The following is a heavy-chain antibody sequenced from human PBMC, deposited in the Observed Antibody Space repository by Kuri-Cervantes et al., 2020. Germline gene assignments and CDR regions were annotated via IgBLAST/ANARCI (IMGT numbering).Heavy chain of an antibody. V-gene: IGHV4-34*01. CDR1: GGSFSGYY. CDR2: INHSGST. D-gene: IGHD3-3*01. CDR3: ARDWVYDFWSGYSPDYFDY. J-gene: IGHJ4*02. Sequence: GSLRLSCAVYGGSFSGYYWSWIRQPPGRGLEWIGEINHSGSTNYNPSLKSRVTISVDTSRNQFSLKLSSVTAADTAVYYCARDWVYDFWSGYSPDYFDYWGQGTLVTVSS.